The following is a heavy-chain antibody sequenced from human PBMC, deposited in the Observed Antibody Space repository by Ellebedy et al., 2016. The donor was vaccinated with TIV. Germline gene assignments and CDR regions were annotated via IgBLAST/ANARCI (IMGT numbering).Heavy chain of an antibody. Sequence: ASVKVSXXVSGYTLTELSMHWVRQAPGKGLEWMGGFDPEDGETIYAQKFQGRVTMTEDTSTDTAYMELRSLRSDDTAVYYCARDRGSGYDWVYWGQGTLVTVSS. CDR2: FDPEDGET. V-gene: IGHV1-24*01. D-gene: IGHD5-12*01. CDR1: GYTLTELS. J-gene: IGHJ4*02. CDR3: ARDRGSGYDWVY.